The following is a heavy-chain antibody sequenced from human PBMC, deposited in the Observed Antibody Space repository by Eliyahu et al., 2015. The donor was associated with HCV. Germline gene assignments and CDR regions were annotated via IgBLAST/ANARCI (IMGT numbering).Heavy chain of an antibody. CDR3: ARDQRYSSGWYGGWFDP. D-gene: IGHD6-19*01. CDR2: ISYDGSNK. CDR1: GFXFSXXX. J-gene: IGHJ5*02. Sequence: QVQLVESGGGVVQPGRSLXLSCAASGFXFSXXXXHWVRQAPGKGLEWVAVISYDGSNKYYADSVKGRFTISRDNSKNTLYLQMNSLRAEDTAVYYCARDQRYSSGWYGGWFDPWGQGTLVTVSS. V-gene: IGHV3-30-3*01.